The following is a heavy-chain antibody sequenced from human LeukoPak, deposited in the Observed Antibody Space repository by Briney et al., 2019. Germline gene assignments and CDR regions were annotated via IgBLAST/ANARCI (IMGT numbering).Heavy chain of an antibody. CDR3: ARDAPGDTGTVRY. J-gene: IGHJ4*02. CDR2: IIPILGIA. D-gene: IGHD4-17*01. Sequence: RASVKVSCKASGGTFSSYAISWVRQAPGQGLEWMGRIIPILGIANYAQKFQGRVTITADKSTSTAYMELSSLRSEDTAVYYCARDAPGDTGTVRYWGQGTLVTVSS. CDR1: GGTFSSYA. V-gene: IGHV1-69*04.